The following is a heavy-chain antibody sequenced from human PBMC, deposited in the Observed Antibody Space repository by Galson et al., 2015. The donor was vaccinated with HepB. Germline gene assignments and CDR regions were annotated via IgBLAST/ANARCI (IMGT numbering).Heavy chain of an antibody. CDR1: GYTFTSYY. Sequence: SVKVSCRASGYTFTSYYMHWVRQAPGQGLEWMGIINPSGGSTSYAQKFQGRVTMTRDTSTSTVYMELSSLRSEDTAVYYCAGQVAAAKSYFDYWGQGTLVTVSS. V-gene: IGHV1-46*01. D-gene: IGHD6-13*01. CDR3: AGQVAAAKSYFDY. CDR2: INPSGGST. J-gene: IGHJ4*02.